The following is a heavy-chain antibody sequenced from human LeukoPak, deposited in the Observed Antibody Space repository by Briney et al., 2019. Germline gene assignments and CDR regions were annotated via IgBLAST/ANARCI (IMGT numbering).Heavy chain of an antibody. V-gene: IGHV1-18*01. D-gene: IGHD2-15*01. J-gene: IGHJ5*02. Sequence: GASVKVSCKASGYTFTNYGISWVRQAPGQGLEWMGWIGPYNGNTNYAQKLQGRVTMTTDTSTSTAYMELGSLRPDDTAVYYCVREKYCSGDTCYSGAIDPWGQGTLVTVSS. CDR2: IGPYNGNT. CDR3: VREKYCSGDTCYSGAIDP. CDR1: GYTFTNYG.